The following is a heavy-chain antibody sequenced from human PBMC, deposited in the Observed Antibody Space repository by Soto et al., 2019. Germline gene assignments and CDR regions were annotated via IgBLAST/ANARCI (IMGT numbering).Heavy chain of an antibody. V-gene: IGHV5-51*01. CDR1: GYIFASYW. Sequence: GESLKISCQGSGYIFASYWIGWGLQGPGKGLEWMGIIYPGDSDTRYSPSFQGQVTISADKSLRTAYLQWTSLKASDTALYYCARTRSFTLGFYYDGMDVWGQGTTVTVSS. CDR2: IYPGDSDT. CDR3: ARTRSFTLGFYYDGMDV. J-gene: IGHJ6*02. D-gene: IGHD6-6*01.